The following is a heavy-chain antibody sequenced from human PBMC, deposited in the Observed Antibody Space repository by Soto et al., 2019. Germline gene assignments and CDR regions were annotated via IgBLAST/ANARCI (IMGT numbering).Heavy chain of an antibody. CDR2: ISSSSSYI. D-gene: IGHD5-12*01. J-gene: IGHJ4*02. V-gene: IGHV3-21*01. Sequence: GGSLRLSCAASGVTFSSYSMNWVRHAPGQGLEWVSSISSSSSYIYYADSVKGRFTISRDNAKNSLYLQMNSLRAEDTAVYYCARDAPSEIVATIEYFDYWGQGTLVTVSS. CDR3: ARDAPSEIVATIEYFDY. CDR1: GVTFSSYS.